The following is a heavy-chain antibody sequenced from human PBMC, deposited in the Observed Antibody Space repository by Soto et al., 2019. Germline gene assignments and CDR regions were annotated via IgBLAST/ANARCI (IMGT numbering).Heavy chain of an antibody. CDR3: AKRSTVVTYYFDY. CDR2: ISGSGGST. V-gene: IGHV3-23*01. CDR1: GFTFSSYG. D-gene: IGHD4-17*01. Sequence: PGGCLGLSCAACGFTFSSYGMSWVRQAPGKGMEWVSAISGSGGSTYYADSVKGRFTISRDNSKNTLYLQMNSLRAEDTAVYYCAKRSTVVTYYFDYWGQGTLVTVSS. J-gene: IGHJ4*02.